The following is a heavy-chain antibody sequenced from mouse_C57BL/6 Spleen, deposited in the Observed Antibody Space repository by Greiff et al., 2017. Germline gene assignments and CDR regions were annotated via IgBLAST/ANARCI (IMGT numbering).Heavy chain of an antibody. V-gene: IGHV1-82*01. Sequence: VQLQQSGPELVKPGASVKISCKASGYAFSSSWMNWVKQRPGKGLEWIGRIYPGDGDTNYNGKFKGKATLTADKSSSTAYMQLSSLTSEDSAVYVCAREGAYGPFDYWGQGTTLTVSS. CDR2: IYPGDGDT. CDR1: GYAFSSSW. CDR3: AREGAYGPFDY. D-gene: IGHD1-1*01. J-gene: IGHJ2*01.